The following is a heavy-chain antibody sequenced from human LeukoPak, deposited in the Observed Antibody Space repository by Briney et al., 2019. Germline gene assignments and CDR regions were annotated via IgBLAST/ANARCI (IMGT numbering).Heavy chain of an antibody. CDR1: GGSISTYY. Sequence: PSETLSLTCTVSGGSISTYYWNWIRQPPGKGLEWIGYIYHSGSTNYNPSLQSRVTISADTSKNQFSLNLNSVTAADTAVYYCARGGAARLHFQNWGQGTPVTVSS. CDR2: IYHSGST. CDR3: ARGGAARLHFQN. V-gene: IGHV4-59*01. D-gene: IGHD6-6*01. J-gene: IGHJ1*01.